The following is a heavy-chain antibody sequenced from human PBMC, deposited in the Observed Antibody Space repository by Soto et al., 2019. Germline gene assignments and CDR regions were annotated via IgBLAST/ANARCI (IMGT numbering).Heavy chain of an antibody. CDR2: ISYDGSNK. CDR1: GFTFSSYG. CDR3: AKDGTYSGYDPYYYYYYMDV. J-gene: IGHJ6*03. Sequence: GGSLRLSCAASGFTFSSYGMHWVRQAPGKGLEWVAVISYDGSNKYYADSVKGRFTISRDNSKNTLYLQMNSLRAEDTAVYYCAKDGTYSGYDPYYYYYYMDVWGKGTTVTVSX. D-gene: IGHD5-12*01. V-gene: IGHV3-30*18.